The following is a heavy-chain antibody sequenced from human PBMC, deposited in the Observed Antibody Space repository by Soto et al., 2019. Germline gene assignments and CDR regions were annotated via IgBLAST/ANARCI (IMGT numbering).Heavy chain of an antibody. Sequence: EVQLLESGGGLVQPGGSLRLSCAASGFTFSNYAMSWLRQAPGKGLEWVSSISGSGGSTYYVDSVKGRFTISRDNSNNTLYLQVNSLRVEDTAVFYCAKANSFDCSRTSCYAYYFDYCGQCTLVPVSS. CDR1: GFTFSNYA. J-gene: IGHJ4*02. CDR3: AKANSFDCSRTSCYAYYFDY. D-gene: IGHD2-2*01. CDR2: ISGSGGST. V-gene: IGHV3-23*01.